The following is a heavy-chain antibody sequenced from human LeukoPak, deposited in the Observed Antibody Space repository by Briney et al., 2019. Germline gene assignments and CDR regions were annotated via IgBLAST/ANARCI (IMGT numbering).Heavy chain of an antibody. CDR1: GYSFTNYW. CDR3: ARTDSSSWLHYFDY. V-gene: IGHV5-51*01. Sequence: GESLKISCKGSGYSFTNYWIAWARQMPGKGLEWMGIIFPGDSDTRYSPSFQGQVTISVDKSIGTAYLQWSSLKASDTAIYYCARTDSSSWLHYFDYWGQGTLLTVSS. J-gene: IGHJ4*02. CDR2: IFPGDSDT. D-gene: IGHD6-13*01.